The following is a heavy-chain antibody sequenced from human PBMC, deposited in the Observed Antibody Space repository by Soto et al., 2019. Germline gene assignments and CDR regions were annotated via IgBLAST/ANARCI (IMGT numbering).Heavy chain of an antibody. CDR1: GYTFTSYA. Sequence: QVQLVQSGAEVKKPGASVKVSCKASGYTFTSYAMHWVRQAPGQRLEWMGWINAGNGNTKYSQKFQGRVTITRDTSASTAYMELSSLRSEDTAVYYCARQTPYWSSTSCYSFNWFDPWGQGTLVTVCS. V-gene: IGHV1-3*01. CDR2: INAGNGNT. D-gene: IGHD2-2*02. J-gene: IGHJ5*02. CDR3: ARQTPYWSSTSCYSFNWFDP.